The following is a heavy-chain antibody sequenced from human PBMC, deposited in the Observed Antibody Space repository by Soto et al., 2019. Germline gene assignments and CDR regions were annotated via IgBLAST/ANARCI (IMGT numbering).Heavy chain of an antibody. CDR2: INHSGST. V-gene: IGHV4-34*01. Sequence: PSETLSLTCAVYGGSFSGYYWSWIRQPPGKGLEWIGEINHSGSTNYNPSLKSRVTISVDTSKHQFSLKLSSVTAADTAVYCCARIPYDSSGYYSYYYYGMDVWGQGTTVTVSS. CDR1: GGSFSGYY. J-gene: IGHJ6*02. D-gene: IGHD3-22*01. CDR3: ARIPYDSSGYYSYYYYGMDV.